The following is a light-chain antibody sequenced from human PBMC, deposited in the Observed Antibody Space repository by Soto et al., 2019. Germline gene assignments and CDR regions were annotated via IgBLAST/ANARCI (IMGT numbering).Light chain of an antibody. V-gene: IGKV3D-20*02. J-gene: IGKJ1*01. CDR2: ATS. CDR1: QSFSSSY. Sequence: EIVLTQSPGTLSLSPGEEATLSCRASQSFSSSYLAWYQQKPGQAPRLLIYATSSRATGIPDRFSGSGSQTDFTLTISRLEPEDFAVYYCQQLTDWPPQWTFGQGTKVDIK. CDR3: QQLTDWPPQWT.